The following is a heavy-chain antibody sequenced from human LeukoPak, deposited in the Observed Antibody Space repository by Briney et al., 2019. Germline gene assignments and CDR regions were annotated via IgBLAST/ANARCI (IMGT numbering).Heavy chain of an antibody. CDR3: ARSVVTLYWYFDL. CDR2: IYYSGNT. CDR1: GVSITTYY. V-gene: IGHV4-59*01. J-gene: IGHJ2*01. Sequence: PSETLSLTCTVSGVSITTYYWSWIRQPPGKGLEWIGFIYYSGNTNYNPSLKSRVTISVDTSKNQFSLKLSSVTAADTAVYYCARSVVTLYWYFDLWGRGTLVTVSS. D-gene: IGHD4-23*01.